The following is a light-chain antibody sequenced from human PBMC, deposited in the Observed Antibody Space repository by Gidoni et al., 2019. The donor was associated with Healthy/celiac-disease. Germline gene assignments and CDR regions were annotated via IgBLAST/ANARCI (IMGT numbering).Light chain of an antibody. J-gene: IGLJ3*02. CDR3: AAWDDSLSGPGV. CDR2: MNN. CDR1: SSNIGSNY. V-gene: IGLV1-47*01. Sequence: QSVLTQPPSASGTPGQRVTISCSGSSSNIGSNYVYWYQQLPGTAPKLLIYMNNQRPSVVPDRFSGSKSGTSASLAISGLRSEDEADYYCAAWDDSLSGPGVFGGGTKLTVL.